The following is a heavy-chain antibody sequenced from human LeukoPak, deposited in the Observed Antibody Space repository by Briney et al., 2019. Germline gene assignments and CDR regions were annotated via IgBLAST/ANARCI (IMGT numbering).Heavy chain of an antibody. V-gene: IGHV3-21*01. Sequence: PGGSLRLSCAASGFTFSSYSMNWVRQAPGKGLEWVSSISSSSSYIYYADSVKGRFTISRDNAKNSLYLQMNSLRAEDTAVYYCAVGWGGVRSFAYWGQGTLVTVSS. CDR2: ISSSSSYI. CDR1: GFTFSSYS. D-gene: IGHD3-16*01. CDR3: AVGWGGVRSFAY. J-gene: IGHJ4*02.